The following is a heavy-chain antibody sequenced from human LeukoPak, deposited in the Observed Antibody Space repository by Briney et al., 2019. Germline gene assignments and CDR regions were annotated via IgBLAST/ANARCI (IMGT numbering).Heavy chain of an antibody. CDR2: IYYSGST. CDR1: GGSISGTPYY. Sequence: SETLSLTCANSGGSISGTPYYWGWIRQPPGKGLEWIGSIYYSGSTYYNPSLKSRLTISVDTSKNQFSLKLSSVTAADTAVYYCARASTIFGHFAYWGRGTLVTVSS. D-gene: IGHD3-3*01. J-gene: IGHJ4*02. CDR3: ARASTIFGHFAY. V-gene: IGHV4-39*07.